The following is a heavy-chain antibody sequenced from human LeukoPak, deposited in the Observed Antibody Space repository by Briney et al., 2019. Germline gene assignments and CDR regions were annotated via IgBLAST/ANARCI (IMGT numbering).Heavy chain of an antibody. V-gene: IGHV1-58*02. CDR1: GFIFTSSA. Sequence: SVKVSCKASGFIFTSSAMQWVRQARGQRLEWIGWVVDGSGNTNYAQKFQERVTITRDMSTSTAYMELSSLRSEDTAVYYCAASDYSNYGGYYYYMDVWGKGTTVTVSS. CDR3: AASDYSNYGGYYYYMDV. J-gene: IGHJ6*03. D-gene: IGHD4-11*01. CDR2: VVDGSGNT.